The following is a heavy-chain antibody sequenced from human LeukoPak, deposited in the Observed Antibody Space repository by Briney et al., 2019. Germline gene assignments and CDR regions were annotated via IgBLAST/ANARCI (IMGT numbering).Heavy chain of an antibody. CDR3: ARGGSGSGYHYYYYYMDV. J-gene: IGHJ6*03. CDR2: ISGSGGST. CDR1: GFTFSSYA. D-gene: IGHD3-22*01. Sequence: LSLTCAASGFTFSSYAMSWVRQAPGKGLEWVSAISGSGGSTYYADSVKGRFTISRDNANNTLYLQMNSLRVEDTAVYYCARGGSGSGYHYYYYYMDVWGKGTTVTISS. V-gene: IGHV3-23*01.